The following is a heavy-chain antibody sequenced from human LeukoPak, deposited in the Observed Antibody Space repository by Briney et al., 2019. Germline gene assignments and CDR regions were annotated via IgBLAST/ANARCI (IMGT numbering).Heavy chain of an antibody. CDR1: GGSLSSGGYY. D-gene: IGHD2-2*02. V-gene: IGHV4-30-2*01. J-gene: IGHJ3*02. CDR3: AREVVGVVVPAAIAFDI. CDR2: IYHSGST. Sequence: PSQTLSLTCTVSGGSLSSGGYYWSWIRQPPGKGLEWIGYIYHSGSTYYNPSLKSRVTISVDRSKNQFSLKLSSVTAADTAVYYCAREVVGVVVPAAIAFDIWGQGTMVTVSS.